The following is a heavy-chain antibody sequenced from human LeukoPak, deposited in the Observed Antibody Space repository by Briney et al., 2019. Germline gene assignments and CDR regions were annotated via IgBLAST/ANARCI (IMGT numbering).Heavy chain of an antibody. CDR1: GITFSRYA. J-gene: IGHJ4*02. Sequence: GGSLRLSCAASGITFSRYAMSWVRQAPGKGLEWVSAISENGLDTYYADSVKGRFTISRDNSKNTLYLQMNSLRAEDTAVYYCAKVARSTSSLFDYWGQGTLVTVSS. CDR3: AKVARSTSSLFDY. D-gene: IGHD2-2*01. CDR2: ISENGLDT. V-gene: IGHV3-23*01.